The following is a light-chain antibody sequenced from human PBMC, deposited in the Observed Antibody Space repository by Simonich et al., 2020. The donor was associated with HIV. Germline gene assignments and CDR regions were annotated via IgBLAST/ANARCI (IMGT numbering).Light chain of an antibody. CDR1: QSISSY. CDR2: AAS. J-gene: IGKJ1*01. Sequence: DIQMTQSPSSLSASVGDRVTNTCRARQSISSYLNWYQQKPGKAPKLLIYAASSLQSGVPSRFSGSGSGTEFTLTISSLQPDDFANYYCQQYDSFPRTFGQGTKVEIK. CDR3: QQYDSFPRT. V-gene: IGKV1-39*01.